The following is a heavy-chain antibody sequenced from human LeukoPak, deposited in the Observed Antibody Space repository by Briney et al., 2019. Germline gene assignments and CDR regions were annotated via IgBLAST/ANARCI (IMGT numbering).Heavy chain of an antibody. V-gene: IGHV1-2*02. CDR3: ARDPELDSSSWYYLDY. D-gene: IGHD6-13*01. Sequence: ASVKVSCKASGYTFTGYYMHWGRQAPGQGLEWMGWINPNSGGTNYAQKFQGRVTMTRDTSISTAYMELSRLRSDDTAVYYCARDPELDSSSWYYLDYWGQGTLVTVSS. CDR1: GYTFTGYY. CDR2: INPNSGGT. J-gene: IGHJ4*02.